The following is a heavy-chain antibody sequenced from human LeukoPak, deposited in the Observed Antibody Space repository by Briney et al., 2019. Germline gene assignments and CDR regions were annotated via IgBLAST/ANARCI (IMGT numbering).Heavy chain of an antibody. CDR2: ISGSGGST. V-gene: IGHV3-23*01. Sequence: PGGSLRLSCAASGFTFSSYAMSWVRQAPGKGLEWVSAISGSGGSTYYADSVKGRFTISRDNSKNTLYLQMHSLRAEDTAAYYCAKRGDYSSDTGLHAFHLWGQGTMVSVSS. CDR3: AKRGDYSSDTGLHAFHL. D-gene: IGHD4-11*01. J-gene: IGHJ3*01. CDR1: GFTFSSYA.